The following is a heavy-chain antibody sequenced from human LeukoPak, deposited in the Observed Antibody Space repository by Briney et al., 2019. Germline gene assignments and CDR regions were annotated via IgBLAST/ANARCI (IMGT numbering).Heavy chain of an antibody. CDR1: GYSFSNYW. CDR3: ARASRDGYNQNFDH. D-gene: IGHD5-24*01. V-gene: IGHV5-51*01. CDR2: IYPGGSET. Sequence: GASLKISRQGLGYSFSNYWSAWVRQLPGKGLEWMGIIYPGGSETRYDPSFQGQVTISADVSTSTAYLQWSSLRAADTAMYYCARASRDGYNQNFDHWGQGTLVTVSS. J-gene: IGHJ4*02.